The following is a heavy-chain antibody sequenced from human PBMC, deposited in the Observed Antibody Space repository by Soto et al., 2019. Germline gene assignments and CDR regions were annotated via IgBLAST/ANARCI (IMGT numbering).Heavy chain of an antibody. J-gene: IGHJ4*02. CDR2: ISGSGGST. Sequence: GGSLRLSCAASGFTFSSYAMSWVSQAPGKGLEWVSAISGSGGSTYYADSVKGRFTISRDNSKNTLYLQMNSLRAEDTAVYYCAKDYCSGGSCYSFDYWGQGPLVTVSS. V-gene: IGHV3-23*01. D-gene: IGHD2-15*01. CDR3: AKDYCSGGSCYSFDY. CDR1: GFTFSSYA.